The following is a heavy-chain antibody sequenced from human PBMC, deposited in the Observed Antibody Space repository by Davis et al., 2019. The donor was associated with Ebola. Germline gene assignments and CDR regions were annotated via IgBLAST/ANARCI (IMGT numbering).Heavy chain of an antibody. J-gene: IGHJ4*02. CDR3: ARVQYDTSWSTIDY. CDR1: GFTFSSYW. V-gene: IGHV3-74*01. CDR2: INSDGSST. Sequence: GESLKISCAASGFTFSSYWMHWVRQAPGKGLVWVSRINSDGSSTSYADSVKGRFTISRDNAKNTLYLQMNSLRAEDTAVYYCARVQYDTSWSTIDYWGQGTPVTVSS. D-gene: IGHD3-22*01.